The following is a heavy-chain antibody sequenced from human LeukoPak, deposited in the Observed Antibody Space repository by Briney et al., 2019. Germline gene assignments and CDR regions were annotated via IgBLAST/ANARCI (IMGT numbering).Heavy chain of an antibody. CDR2: IYYSGST. CDR1: GGSINSYY. Sequence: SETLSLTCTVSGGSINSYYWSWNRQPPRKGLEWIGYIYYSGSTNYNPSLKSRVTISVDTSKNQFSLKLSSVTAADTAVYYCARHGSTYALRNWGQGTLVTVSS. V-gene: IGHV4-59*08. D-gene: IGHD2-2*01. CDR3: ARHGSTYALRN. J-gene: IGHJ4*02.